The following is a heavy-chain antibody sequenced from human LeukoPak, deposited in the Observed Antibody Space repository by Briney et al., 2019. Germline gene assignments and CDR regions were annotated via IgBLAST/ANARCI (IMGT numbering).Heavy chain of an antibody. J-gene: IGHJ4*02. V-gene: IGHV3-30*02. D-gene: IGHD3-22*01. CDR2: IRYDGSNE. Sequence: GESLRLSCAASGFTFSSYGMHWVRQAPGKGLEWVAFIRYDGSNEYYADSVKGRFTISRDNSKNTLYLQMNSLRAEDTAVYYCAKDPGYYDSSGYDRVDYWGQGTLVTVSS. CDR1: GFTFSSYG. CDR3: AKDPGYYDSSGYDRVDY.